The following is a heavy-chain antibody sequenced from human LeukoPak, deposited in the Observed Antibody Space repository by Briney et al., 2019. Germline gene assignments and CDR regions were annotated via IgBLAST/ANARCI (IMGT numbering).Heavy chain of an antibody. CDR3: AKDLTPDGFYELDS. D-gene: IGHD5/OR15-5a*01. Sequence: PGGSLRLSCAASGFSFSIYAMNWVRQAPGKGLEWVSLIIGNGRDIRYADSVKGRFTISRDNSKNILYLQMNSLRAEDTAVYFCAKDLTPDGFYELDSWGQGTLVTVSS. CDR2: IIGNGRDI. V-gene: IGHV3-23*01. J-gene: IGHJ4*02. CDR1: GFSFSIYA.